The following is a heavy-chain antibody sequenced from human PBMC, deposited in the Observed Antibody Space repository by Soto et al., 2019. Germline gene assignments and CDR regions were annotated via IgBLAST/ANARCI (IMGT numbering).Heavy chain of an antibody. V-gene: IGHV4-4*02. CDR2: IFHSGST. D-gene: IGHD3-10*01. CDR1: GGSIRSNNW. CDR3: ASRRGGPLDF. Sequence: SETLSLTCAVSGGSIRSNNWWSLVRQPPGKGLEWIGEIFHSGSTHYNPSLKTRVTISVDKSKNQFSLKLSSVTAADTAVYYCASRRGGPLDFRAQLTMVPVSS. J-gene: IGHJ3*01.